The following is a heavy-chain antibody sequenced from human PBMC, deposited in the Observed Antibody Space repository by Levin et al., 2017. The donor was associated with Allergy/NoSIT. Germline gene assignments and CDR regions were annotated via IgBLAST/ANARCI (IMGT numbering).Heavy chain of an antibody. CDR1: GFIVSDSY. CDR2: ISRGNSST. V-gene: IGHV3-11*05. D-gene: IGHD3-10*01. J-gene: IGHJ4*02. Sequence: GGSLRLSCAASGFIVSDSYMSWIRQAPGKGLEWVSYISRGNSSTYYLDSVKGRFTISRDNAKNSLYLQMNSLRAEDTAIYYCARGRVPNDYWGQGTLVTVSS. CDR3: ARGRVPNDY.